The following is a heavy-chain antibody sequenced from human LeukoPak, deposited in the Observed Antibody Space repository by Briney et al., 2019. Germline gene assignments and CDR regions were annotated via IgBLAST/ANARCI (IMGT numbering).Heavy chain of an antibody. Sequence: GGSLRLSCAASGFTFTSYSMNWVRQAPGRGLEWVSSIRFTGSYIYYADSVKGRFTISRDNAKNSLYLQMNSLRAEDTAVYYCARGLRLGSIPWGYFDYWGQGTLVTVSS. CDR2: IRFTGSYI. CDR3: ARGLRLGSIPWGYFDY. J-gene: IGHJ4*02. V-gene: IGHV3-21*04. CDR1: GFTFTSYS. D-gene: IGHD3-10*02.